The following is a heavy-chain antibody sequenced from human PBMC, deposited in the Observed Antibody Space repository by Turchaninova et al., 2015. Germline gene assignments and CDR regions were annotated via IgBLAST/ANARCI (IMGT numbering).Heavy chain of an antibody. J-gene: IGHJ6*03. D-gene: IGHD3-3*01. CDR3: ARQYYDLWSGYSNYYYMDV. CDR1: GGAITSSTYY. CDR2: VYSRGTT. Sequence: QLQLQESGPGLVKPSETLSLTCSVSGGAITSSTYYWAWIRQSPGKGLEWIGNVYSRGTTYYNPSLKSRLTMYVDTSKKQFSLKLNSVTAADTAVYFCARQYYDLWSGYSNYYYMDVWGKGTTVTVSS. V-gene: IGHV4-39*01.